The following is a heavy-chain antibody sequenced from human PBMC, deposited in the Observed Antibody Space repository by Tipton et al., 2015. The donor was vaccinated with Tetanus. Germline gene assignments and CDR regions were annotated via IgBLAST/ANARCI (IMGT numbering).Heavy chain of an antibody. CDR3: ARQKGY. CDR2: IYPGDSST. CDR1: GYTFTNAW. Sequence: QLVQFGAEVKKPGESLKISCQASGYTFTNAWIGWVRQMPGKGLEWMGVIYPGDSSTIYSPSFQGLVTISVDKSINTTYLRWTSLKASDSAMYYCARQKGYWGQGTLVTVSS. J-gene: IGHJ4*02. V-gene: IGHV5-51*01.